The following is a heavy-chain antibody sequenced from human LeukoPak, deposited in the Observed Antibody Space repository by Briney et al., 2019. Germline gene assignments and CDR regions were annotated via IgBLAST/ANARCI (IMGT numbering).Heavy chain of an antibody. D-gene: IGHD3-10*01. CDR1: GGSISSGGYS. J-gene: IGHJ4*02. Sequence: SQTLSLTCAVSGGSISSGGYSWSWIRQPPGKGLEWIGYIYYSGSTNYNPSLKSRVTISVDTSKNQFSLKLSSVTAADTAVYYCAREYYGSGSYPNVYYFDYWGQGTLVTVSS. CDR2: IYYSGST. CDR3: AREYYGSGSYPNVYYFDY. V-gene: IGHV4-30-4*07.